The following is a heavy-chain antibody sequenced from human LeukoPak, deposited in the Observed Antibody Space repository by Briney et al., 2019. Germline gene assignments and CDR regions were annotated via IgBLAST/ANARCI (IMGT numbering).Heavy chain of an antibody. CDR2: IYSGGST. CDR3: AREYGDMGYFDY. J-gene: IGHJ4*02. D-gene: IGHD4-17*01. V-gene: IGHV3-66*01. CDR1: GFTVSSNY. Sequence: RGSLRLSCAASGFTVSSNYMSWVRQAPGKGLEWVSVIYSGGSTYYADSVKGRFTISRDNSKNTLYLQMNSLRAEDTAVYYCAREYGDMGYFDYWGQGTLVTVSS.